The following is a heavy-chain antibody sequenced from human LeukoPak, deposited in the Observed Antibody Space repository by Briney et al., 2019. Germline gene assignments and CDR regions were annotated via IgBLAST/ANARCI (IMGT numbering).Heavy chain of an antibody. D-gene: IGHD2-15*01. CDR1: GFTFSSYS. CDR3: ARVWEGIGGYCSGGSCYSIDY. V-gene: IGHV3-21*01. Sequence: GGSLRLSCAASGFTFSSYSMNWVRQAPGKGLEWVSSISSSSSYIYYADSVTGRFTISRDNAKNSLYLQMNSLRAEDTAVYYCARVWEGIGGYCSGGSCYSIDYWGQGTLVTVSS. CDR2: ISSSSSYI. J-gene: IGHJ4*02.